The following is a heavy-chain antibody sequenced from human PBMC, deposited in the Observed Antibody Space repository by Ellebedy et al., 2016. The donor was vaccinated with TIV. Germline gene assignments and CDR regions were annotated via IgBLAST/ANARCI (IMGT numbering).Heavy chain of an antibody. CDR3: ASHGNWGPFDN. V-gene: IGHV4-39*02. J-gene: IGHJ4*02. CDR1: GGSISNSNYH. CDR2: IYYSGST. D-gene: IGHD7-27*01. Sequence: ESLKISCTASGGSISNSNYHWDWIRQPPGKGLEWIGSIYYSGSTYYSTSLKSRVIISLDTSKNLFSLKLSSVTVADTAVYYCASHGNWGPFDNWGLGTLVTVSS.